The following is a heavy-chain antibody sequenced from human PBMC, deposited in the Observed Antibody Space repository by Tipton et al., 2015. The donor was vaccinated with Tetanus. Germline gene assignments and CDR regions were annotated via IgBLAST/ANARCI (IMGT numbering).Heavy chain of an antibody. D-gene: IGHD5-18*01. J-gene: IGHJ4*02. V-gene: IGHV5-51*01. Sequence: QLVQSGAEVKKPGESLKISCKGSGYSFTSYCIGWVRQMPGKGLEWMGIIYPGDADTRYSLSFQGQVTISAGRSISTAYPQWSSRKASDTAMYYCARLDTAIGVYYFDYWGQGTLVTVSS. CDR3: ARLDTAIGVYYFDY. CDR1: GYSFTSYC. CDR2: IYPGDADT.